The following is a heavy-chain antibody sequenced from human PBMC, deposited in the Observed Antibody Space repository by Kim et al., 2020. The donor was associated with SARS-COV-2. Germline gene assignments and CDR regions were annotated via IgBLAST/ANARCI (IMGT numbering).Heavy chain of an antibody. CDR3: ARHAGSRGYYGSASYYYLDF. V-gene: IGHV4-39*01. Sequence: SETLSLTCTVSGGSMNSGTYHWGWIRQAPGMGLEWIGNIYKDGSAYYNPSLKSRVTISVDPSTNQFSLQLRYVTAADTSVFYCARHAGSRGYYGSASYYYLDFWGQGTLVTVSS. J-gene: IGHJ4*02. CDR2: IYKDGSA. CDR1: GGSMNSGTYH. D-gene: IGHD3-10*01.